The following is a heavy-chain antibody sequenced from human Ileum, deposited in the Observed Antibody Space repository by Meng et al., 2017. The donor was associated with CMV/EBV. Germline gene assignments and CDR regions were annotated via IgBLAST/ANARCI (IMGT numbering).Heavy chain of an antibody. CDR3: ASRSLSDSSGYYY. CDR1: GGNFSSYA. V-gene: IGHV1-69*05. D-gene: IGHD3-22*01. Sequence: CKASGGNFSSYAISWVRQAPGQGLEWMGGIIPIFGTANYAQKFQGRVTITTDESTSTAYMELSSLRSEDTAVYYCASRSLSDSSGYYYWGQGTLVTVSS. CDR2: IIPIFGTA. J-gene: IGHJ4*02.